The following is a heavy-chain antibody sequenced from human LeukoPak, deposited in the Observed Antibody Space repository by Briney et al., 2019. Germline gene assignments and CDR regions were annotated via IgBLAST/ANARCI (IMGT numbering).Heavy chain of an antibody. CDR1: GFTFDDYA. V-gene: IGHV3-9*01. Sequence: GGSLRLSCAASGFTFDDYAMHWVRQAPGKGLEWVSGISWNSGSIGYADSVKGRFTISRDNAKNSLYLQMNSLRAEDTALYYCAKESGSWYVDYWGQGTLVTVSS. D-gene: IGHD6-13*01. CDR2: ISWNSGSI. CDR3: AKESGSWYVDY. J-gene: IGHJ4*02.